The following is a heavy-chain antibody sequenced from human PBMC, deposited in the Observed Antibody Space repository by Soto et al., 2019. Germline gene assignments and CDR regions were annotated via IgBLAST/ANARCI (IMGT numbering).Heavy chain of an antibody. CDR3: ATSSERLSLVTLGGLIPLGFDY. Sequence: EAQLLESGGGLVQPGGSLRLSCVASGFTFNYYDVTWVRRAPGKGLDWVSTISDTGRDTYFGDSVRGRFSISRDKSRNSVYLPMHSLTVDDTALSYCATSSERLSLVTLGGLIPLGFDYWGQGILVTVSS. CDR1: GFTFNYYD. CDR2: ISDTGRDT. J-gene: IGHJ4*02. V-gene: IGHV3-23*01. D-gene: IGHD3-16*01.